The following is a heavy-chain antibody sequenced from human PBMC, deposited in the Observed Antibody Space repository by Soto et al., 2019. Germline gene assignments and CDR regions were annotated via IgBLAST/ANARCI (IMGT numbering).Heavy chain of an antibody. CDR3: ARWSPNSSYGGWVGY. D-gene: IGHD4-17*01. Sequence: SKTLSLTCTVSGDSIRIADYFWGWIRQPPGKGLDWIGSIYYSGRTYYNLSLKSRVTISIDTSRSQFSLTLNSVTAADTAVYYCARWSPNSSYGGWVGYWGQGTLVTVSS. CDR2: IYYSGRT. J-gene: IGHJ4*02. CDR1: GDSIRIADYF. V-gene: IGHV4-39*01.